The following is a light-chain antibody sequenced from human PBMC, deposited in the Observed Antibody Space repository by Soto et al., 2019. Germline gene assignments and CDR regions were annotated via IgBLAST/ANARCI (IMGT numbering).Light chain of an antibody. CDR3: GTWDSRLSAYV. CDR2: DNN. J-gene: IGLJ1*01. V-gene: IGLV1-51*01. Sequence: SSSNIGNNYVSWYQQLPGTAPKLLIYDNNKRPSGIPDRFSGSKSGTSATLGITGLQTGDEADYYCGTWDSRLSAYVFGTGIKVAVL. CDR1: SSNIGNNY.